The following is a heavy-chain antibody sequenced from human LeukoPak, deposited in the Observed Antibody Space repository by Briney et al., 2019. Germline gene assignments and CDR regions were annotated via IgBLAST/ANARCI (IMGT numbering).Heavy chain of an antibody. J-gene: IGHJ5*02. V-gene: IGHV4-59*12. CDR1: GGSISSYY. CDR3: AREMIYYDSSQNWFDP. CDR2: IYYSGST. Sequence: SETLSLTCTVSGGSISSYYWSWIRQPPGKGLEWIGYIYYSGSTNYNPSLKSRVTISVDTSKNQFSLKLSSVTAADTAVYYCAREMIYYDSSQNWFDPWGQGTLVTVSS. D-gene: IGHD3-22*01.